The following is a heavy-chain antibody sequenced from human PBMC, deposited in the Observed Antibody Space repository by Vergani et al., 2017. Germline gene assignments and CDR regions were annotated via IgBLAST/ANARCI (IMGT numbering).Heavy chain of an antibody. D-gene: IGHD3-9*01. Sequence: QVQLVQPGAEVKKSGASVKVSCKTSGYTFSNYYMHWVRQAPGQGLEWMGIINPSGGHTNYAQKFQGRVTMTRDTSTSTVYMELSSLRSEDTAIYYCARGDYCILTGYRYWGQGTLVTVSA. J-gene: IGHJ4*02. CDR3: ARGDYCILTGYRY. V-gene: IGHV1-46*03. CDR1: GYTFSNYY. CDR2: INPSGGHT.